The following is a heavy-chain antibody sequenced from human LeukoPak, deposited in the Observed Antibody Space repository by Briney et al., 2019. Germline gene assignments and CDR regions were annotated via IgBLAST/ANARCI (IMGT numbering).Heavy chain of an antibody. D-gene: IGHD4-11*01. J-gene: IGHJ6*02. CDR3: ARDYTVTIRGYYYYYGMDV. CDR2: IKQDGSEK. CDR1: GGSFSGYY. V-gene: IGHV3-7*01. Sequence: ETLSLTCAVYGGSFSGYYWSWVRQAPGKGLEWVANIKQDGSEKYYVDSVKGRFTISRDNAKNSLYLQMNSLRAEDTAVYYCARDYTVTIRGYYYYYGMDVWGQGTTVTVSS.